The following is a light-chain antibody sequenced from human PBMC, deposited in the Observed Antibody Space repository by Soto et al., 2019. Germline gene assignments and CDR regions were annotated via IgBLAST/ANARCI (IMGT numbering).Light chain of an antibody. J-gene: IGKJ5*01. V-gene: IGKV1-39*01. CDR2: AAS. CDR1: QSISSY. CDR3: QQYDNLPLI. Sequence: DIQMTQYPSSLSASVGDRVTITCRASQSISSYLNWYQQKPGKAPKLLIYAASSLQSGVPSRFSGSGSGTDFTLTISSLQPEDFATYYCQQYDNLPLIFCQGT.